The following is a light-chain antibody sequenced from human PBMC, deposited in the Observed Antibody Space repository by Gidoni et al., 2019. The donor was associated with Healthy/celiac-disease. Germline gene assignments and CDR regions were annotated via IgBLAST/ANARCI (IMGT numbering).Light chain of an antibody. J-gene: IGKJ2*02. CDR1: QSISSY. V-gene: IGKV1-39*01. CDR2: AAY. Sequence: DIQMTPSPSSLSASVGDRVTITCRASQSISSYLNWYQQKPGKAPKLLIYAAYSLQSGSPSRVSGSGSGTDFTRTSSRLQPEDFAIYYCQQSYSTPRTFGQGTKLEIK. CDR3: QQSYSTPRT.